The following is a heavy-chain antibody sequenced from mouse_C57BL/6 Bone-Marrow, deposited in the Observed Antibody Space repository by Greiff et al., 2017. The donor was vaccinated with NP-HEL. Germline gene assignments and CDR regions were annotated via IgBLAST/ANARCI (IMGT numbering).Heavy chain of an antibody. D-gene: IGHD4-1*01. V-gene: IGHV1-19*01. CDR2: INPYNGGT. Sequence: VQLKESGPVLVKPGASVKMSCKASGYTFTDYYMNWVKQSHGKSLEWIGVINPYNGGTSYNQKFKGKATLTVDKSSSTAYMELNSLTSEDSAVYYCARITGTDWFAYWGQGTLVTVSA. J-gene: IGHJ3*01. CDR3: ARITGTDWFAY. CDR1: GYTFTDYY.